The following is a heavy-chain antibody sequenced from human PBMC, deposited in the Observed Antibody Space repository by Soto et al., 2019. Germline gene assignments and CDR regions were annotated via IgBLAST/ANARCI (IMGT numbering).Heavy chain of an antibody. D-gene: IGHD1-26*01. CDR3: ARYSGNRYSDY. J-gene: IGHJ4*02. CDR2: ISGNSDTR. V-gene: IGHV3-48*02. CDR1: GLTFTNYG. Sequence: EVQLVDSGGGLVQPGGSLRLSCAASGLTFTNYGMNWVRQAPGKGLEWISYISGNSDTRYYADSVKGRFTISRDNAKNSLYLQMNNLRDEDTAVYYCARYSGNRYSDYWGQGTLVTVSS.